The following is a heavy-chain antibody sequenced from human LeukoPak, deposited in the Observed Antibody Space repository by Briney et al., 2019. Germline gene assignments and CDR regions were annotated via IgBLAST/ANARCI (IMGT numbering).Heavy chain of an antibody. J-gene: IGHJ3*02. D-gene: IGHD4-23*01. Sequence: SGPTLVNPTQTLTLTCTFSGFSLTTTGVGVGWGRQSPGKALEWLTAIYWNNDKRYSPSLKSRLTITKDTSKNQVVLTMTDMDPVDTATYYCAQYPDYGGDYDAFDIWGQGTMVTVSS. CDR1: GFSLTTTGVG. CDR3: AQYPDYGGDYDAFDI. CDR2: IYWNNDK. V-gene: IGHV2-5*01.